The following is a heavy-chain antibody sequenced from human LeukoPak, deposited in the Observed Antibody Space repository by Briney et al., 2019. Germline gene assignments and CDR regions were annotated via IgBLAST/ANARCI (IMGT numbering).Heavy chain of an antibody. J-gene: IGHJ4*02. V-gene: IGHV3-23*01. CDR3: AKDVVVVVTAVFDY. CDR1: GFTFSSYA. CDR2: ISGSGGST. D-gene: IGHD2-21*02. Sequence: PGGSLRLSCAASGFTFSSYAMSWVRQAPGEGLEWVSAISGSGGSTYYADSVRGRFTISRDNSKNTLYLQMNSLRAEDTAVYYCAKDVVVVVTAVFDYWGQGTLVTVSS.